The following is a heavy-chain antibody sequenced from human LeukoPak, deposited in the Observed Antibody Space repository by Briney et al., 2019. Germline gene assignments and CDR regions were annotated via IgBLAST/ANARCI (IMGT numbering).Heavy chain of an antibody. CDR3: TTSLNYYGSGSWPR. CDR1: GFTFSGTW. CDR2: IRSKSDGGTT. V-gene: IGHV3-15*01. D-gene: IGHD3-10*01. J-gene: IGHJ4*02. Sequence: GGSLRLSCAASGFTFSGTWMAWVRQAPGKGLECIGRIRSKSDGGTTDYTEAVKGRFSISRDDSKNTLYLQLDSLKTEDTAVYYCTTSLNYYGSGSWPRWGQGTLVIVSS.